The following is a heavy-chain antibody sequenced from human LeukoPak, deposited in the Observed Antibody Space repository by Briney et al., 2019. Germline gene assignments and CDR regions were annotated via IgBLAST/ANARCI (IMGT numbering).Heavy chain of an antibody. Sequence: SQTLSLTCTVSGGSISSGGYYWSWIRQHPGKGLEWIGYIYYSGSTYYNPSLKSRVTISVDTSTNQFSLKLSSVTAADTAVYYCARDPRGLNAFDIWGQGTMVTVSS. J-gene: IGHJ3*02. D-gene: IGHD3-10*01. CDR2: IYYSGST. V-gene: IGHV4-31*03. CDR1: GGSISSGGYY. CDR3: ARDPRGLNAFDI.